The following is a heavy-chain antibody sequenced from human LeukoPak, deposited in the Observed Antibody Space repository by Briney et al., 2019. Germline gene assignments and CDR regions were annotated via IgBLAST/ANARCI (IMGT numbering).Heavy chain of an antibody. J-gene: IGHJ6*03. CDR1: GGSISSYY. Sequence: SETLSLTCTVSGGSISSYYWSWIRQPPGKGLEWIGYIYYSGSTNYNPSLKSRVTISVDTSKNQFSLKLSSVTAADTAVYYCARAACGWSYYYYYYMDVWGKGTTVTVSS. CDR3: ARAACGWSYYYYYYMDV. CDR2: IYYSGST. D-gene: IGHD6-19*01. V-gene: IGHV4-59*08.